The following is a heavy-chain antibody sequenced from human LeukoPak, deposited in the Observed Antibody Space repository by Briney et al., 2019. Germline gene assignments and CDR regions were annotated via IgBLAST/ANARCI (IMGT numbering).Heavy chain of an antibody. CDR1: GFTFSTYA. CDR2: ISRSGST. J-gene: IGHJ5*02. Sequence: GSLRLSCAASGFTFSTYAMSWVRQAPGKGLEWIGEISRSGSTNYNPSLKSRVTISVDTSKNQFSLKLSSVTATDTAVYYCARGRDFWSGYYNWFDPWGQGTLVTVSS. V-gene: IGHV4-34*01. D-gene: IGHD3-3*01. CDR3: ARGRDFWSGYYNWFDP.